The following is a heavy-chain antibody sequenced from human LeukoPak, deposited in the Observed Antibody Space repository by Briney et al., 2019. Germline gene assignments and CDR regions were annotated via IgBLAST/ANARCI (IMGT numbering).Heavy chain of an antibody. D-gene: IGHD3-22*01. CDR2: IRQDGDTK. CDR3: ANYYDSSGYYALDM. V-gene: IGHV3-7*01. J-gene: IGHJ3*02. Sequence: GGSLRLSCAASGFPFNAYWMTWVRQAPGKGLEWVANIRQDGDTKYYVDSVKGRFTISRDNAKNSLYLEMNSLTAEDTAVYYCANYYDSSGYYALDMWGQGTMVTVSP. CDR1: GFPFNAYW.